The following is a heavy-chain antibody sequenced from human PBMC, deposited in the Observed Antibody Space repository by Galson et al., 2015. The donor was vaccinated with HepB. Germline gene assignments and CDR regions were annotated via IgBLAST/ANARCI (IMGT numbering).Heavy chain of an antibody. CDR3: GRGYYGSGSPPGFEY. D-gene: IGHD3-10*01. J-gene: IGHJ4*02. CDR1: GFTFSNYW. CDR2: INTDGGSI. V-gene: IGHV3-74*01. Sequence: SLRLSCAASGFTFSNYWMHWVRQAPGKGLVWVSRINTDGGSINYADSVKGRFTVSRDNAENTLHLQMSNLRTKDTAVYYCGRGYYGSGSPPGFEYWGQGTLVTVSS.